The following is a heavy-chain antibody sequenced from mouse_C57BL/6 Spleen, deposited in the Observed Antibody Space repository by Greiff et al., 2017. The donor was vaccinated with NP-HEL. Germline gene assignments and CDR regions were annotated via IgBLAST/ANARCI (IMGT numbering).Heavy chain of an antibody. CDR2: IDPSDSYT. D-gene: IGHD2-12*01. Sequence: VQLQQPGAELVMPGASVKLSCKASGYTFTSYWMHWVKQRPGQGLEWIGEIDPSDSYTNYNQKFKGKSTLTVDKSSSTAYMQLSSLTSEDSAVYYCARSVHYSGFAYWGQGTLVTVSA. CDR1: GYTFTSYW. CDR3: ARSVHYSGFAY. J-gene: IGHJ3*01. V-gene: IGHV1-69*01.